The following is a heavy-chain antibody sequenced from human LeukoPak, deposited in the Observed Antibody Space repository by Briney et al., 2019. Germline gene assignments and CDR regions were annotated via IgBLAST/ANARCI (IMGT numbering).Heavy chain of an antibody. Sequence: PSETLSLTCTVSGGYISSGGYHWSWIRQHPGKGLECIGYIYYSGNTYYNPSLKSRVTISVDTSNNQFSLKLSSVTAADTAVYYCARVAAGFDYWGQGALVTVSS. CDR2: IYYSGNT. CDR1: GGYISSGGYH. V-gene: IGHV4-31*03. J-gene: IGHJ4*02. CDR3: ARVAAGFDY. D-gene: IGHD6-13*01.